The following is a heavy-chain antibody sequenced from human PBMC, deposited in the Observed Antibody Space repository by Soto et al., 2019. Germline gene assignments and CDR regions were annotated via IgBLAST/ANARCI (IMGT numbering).Heavy chain of an antibody. Sequence: GGSLRLSCAASGFTFSSYAMHWVRQAPGKGLEWVAVISYDGSNKYYADSVKGRFTISRDNSKNTLYLQMNSLRAEDTAVYYCARGDSGSYFDYWGQGTLVTVSS. CDR2: ISYDGSNK. V-gene: IGHV3-30*04. CDR3: ARGDSGSYFDY. CDR1: GFTFSSYA. J-gene: IGHJ4*02. D-gene: IGHD1-26*01.